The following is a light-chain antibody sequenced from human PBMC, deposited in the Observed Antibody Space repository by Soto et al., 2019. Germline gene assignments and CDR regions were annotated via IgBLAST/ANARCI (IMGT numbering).Light chain of an antibody. V-gene: IGKV3-15*01. Sequence: IIMTQSPSTLSVSPWERATLSCRASQSVSSNLAWYQQKPGQAPRLLIYGASTRATGIPARFSGSGSGTEFTLTISSLQSEDFGVYYCQQYNNWPPNTFGGGTNV. J-gene: IGKJ4*01. CDR1: QSVSSN. CDR3: QQYNNWPPNT. CDR2: GAS.